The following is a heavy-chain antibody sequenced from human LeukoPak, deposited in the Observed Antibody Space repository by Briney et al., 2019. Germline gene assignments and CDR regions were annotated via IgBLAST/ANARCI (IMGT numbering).Heavy chain of an antibody. V-gene: IGHV1-2*02. D-gene: IGHD5-18*01. Sequence: ASVKVSCKASGYTFIGYYMHWVRQAPGQGLEWMGWINPNTGDTNYAQKFQGRVTMTRDTSSSTAYMELSRLRSDDTAMYYCAKDQGRGYTYGLYYFDYWGQGTLVTVSS. CDR2: INPNTGDT. J-gene: IGHJ4*02. CDR1: GYTFIGYY. CDR3: AKDQGRGYTYGLYYFDY.